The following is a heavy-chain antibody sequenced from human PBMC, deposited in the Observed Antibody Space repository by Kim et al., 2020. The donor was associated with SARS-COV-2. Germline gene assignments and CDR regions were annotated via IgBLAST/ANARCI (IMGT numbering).Heavy chain of an antibody. J-gene: IGHJ6*02. D-gene: IGHD6-13*01. Sequence: GGSLRLSCAASGFTFSSYGMHWVRQAPGKGLEWVAVISYDGSNKYYADSVKGRFTISRDNSKNTLYLQMNSLRAEDTAVYYCAKDTSSSWYYYYYGMDVWGQGTTVTVSS. CDR2: ISYDGSNK. CDR3: AKDTSSSWYYYYYGMDV. V-gene: IGHV3-30*18. CDR1: GFTFSSYG.